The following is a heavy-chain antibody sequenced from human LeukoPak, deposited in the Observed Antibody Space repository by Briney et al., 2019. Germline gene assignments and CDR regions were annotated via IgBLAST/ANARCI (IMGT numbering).Heavy chain of an antibody. Sequence: SETLSLTCTVSGGSISSGPYYWGWIRQPPGKGLEWIGNIYYGENTYYNPSLKSRVTISIDTSKNQFYLKLSSLTAADTAVYYCARRDDSSGYHKIFDYWGPGTLVTVSS. V-gene: IGHV4-39*01. D-gene: IGHD3-22*01. CDR1: GGSISSGPYY. CDR2: IYYGENT. J-gene: IGHJ4*02. CDR3: ARRDDSSGYHKIFDY.